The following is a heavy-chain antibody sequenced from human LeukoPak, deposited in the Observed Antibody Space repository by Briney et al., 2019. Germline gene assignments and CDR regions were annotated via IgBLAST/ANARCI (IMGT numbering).Heavy chain of an antibody. CDR3: ARHYGDYVGQYFQH. V-gene: IGHV4-39*01. J-gene: IGHJ1*01. Sequence: PSETLPLTCIVSGGSISGSNYYWGWIRQPPGKGLEWIGSIYDRGSTYYNPSLKSRVAISVDTSKNQFSLRLSSVTAADTAVYYCARHYGDYVGQYFQHWGQGTLVTVSS. D-gene: IGHD4-17*01. CDR2: IYDRGST. CDR1: GGSISGSNYY.